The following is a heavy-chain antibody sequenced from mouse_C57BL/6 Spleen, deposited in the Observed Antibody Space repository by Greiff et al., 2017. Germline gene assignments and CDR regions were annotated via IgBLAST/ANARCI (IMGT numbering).Heavy chain of an antibody. CDR3: ARGEDYSNYDFDY. Sequence: QVQLQQPGAELVKPGASVKLSCKASGYTFTSYWMHWVKQRPGQGLEWIGMIHPNSGSTNYNEKFKSNATLTVDKSSSTAYMQLSSLTSEDSAVYYCARGEDYSNYDFDYWGQGTTLTVSS. D-gene: IGHD2-5*01. V-gene: IGHV1-64*01. CDR1: GYTFTSYW. CDR2: IHPNSGST. J-gene: IGHJ2*01.